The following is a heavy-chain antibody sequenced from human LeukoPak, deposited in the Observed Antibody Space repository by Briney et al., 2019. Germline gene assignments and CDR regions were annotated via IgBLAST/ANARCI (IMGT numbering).Heavy chain of an antibody. D-gene: IGHD3-10*01. CDR2: IYSGGST. Sequence: GGSLRLSCAASGFTVSSNYMSWVRQAPGQGLEWVSVIYSGGSTYYADSVKGRFTISRDNAKNTLYLQMNSLRAEDTAVYYCARGYSGSGRSYWGQGTLVTVSS. J-gene: IGHJ4*02. CDR1: GFTVSSNY. V-gene: IGHV3-53*01. CDR3: ARGYSGSGRSY.